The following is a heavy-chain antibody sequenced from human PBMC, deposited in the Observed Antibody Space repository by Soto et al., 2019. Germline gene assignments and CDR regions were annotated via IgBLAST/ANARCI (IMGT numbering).Heavy chain of an antibody. Sequence: SVKVSCKASGYTFTSYGISWVRQAPGQGLEWMGWISAYNGNTNYAQKLQGRVTMTTDTSTSTAYMELRSLRSDDTAVYYCAIFIVVPAAIGFSYYYYGMDVWGQVTTVTVSS. D-gene: IGHD2-2*01. CDR1: GYTFTSYG. V-gene: IGHV1-18*04. CDR2: ISAYNGNT. J-gene: IGHJ6*02. CDR3: AIFIVVPAAIGFSYYYYGMDV.